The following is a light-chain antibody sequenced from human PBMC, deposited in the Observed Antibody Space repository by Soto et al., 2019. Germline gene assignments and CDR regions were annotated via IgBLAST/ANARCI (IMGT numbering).Light chain of an antibody. Sequence: QLVLTQPPSVSGAPGQRVTISCTGGSSNIGAGYDVHWYQQLPGTAPKLLIYGNSNRPSGVPDRFSGSKSGTSASLAITGLQAEDEADYYCQSYDSSLSGSDVFGTGTKLTVL. CDR3: QSYDSSLSGSDV. J-gene: IGLJ1*01. V-gene: IGLV1-40*01. CDR2: GNS. CDR1: SSNIGAGYD.